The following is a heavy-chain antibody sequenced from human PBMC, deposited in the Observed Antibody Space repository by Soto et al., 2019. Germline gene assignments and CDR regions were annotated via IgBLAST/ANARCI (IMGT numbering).Heavy chain of an antibody. CDR1: GGTFSSYA. CDR3: ARDIVVVPAEYGMDV. J-gene: IGHJ6*02. V-gene: IGHV1-69*06. Sequence: SVKVSCKASGGTFSSYAISWVRQAPGQGLEWMGGIIPIFGTANYAQKFQGRVTITAGKSTSTAYMELSSLRSEDTAVYYCARDIVVVPAEYGMDVWGQGTTVTVSS. CDR2: IIPIFGTA. D-gene: IGHD2-2*01.